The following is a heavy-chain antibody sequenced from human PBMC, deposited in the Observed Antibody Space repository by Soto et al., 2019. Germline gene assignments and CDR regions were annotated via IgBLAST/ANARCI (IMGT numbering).Heavy chain of an antibody. D-gene: IGHD2-2*01. Sequence: GGSLRLSCAASGFTFSSFEMNWVRQAPGKRLEWVSYISSSGSTIYYADSVKGRSTISRDNAKNSLYLQMNSLRVEDTSVYYCASQPAVWPYNWFDPWGQGTLVTVSS. CDR2: ISSSGSTI. CDR3: ASQPAVWPYNWFDP. CDR1: GFTFSSFE. J-gene: IGHJ5*02. V-gene: IGHV3-48*03.